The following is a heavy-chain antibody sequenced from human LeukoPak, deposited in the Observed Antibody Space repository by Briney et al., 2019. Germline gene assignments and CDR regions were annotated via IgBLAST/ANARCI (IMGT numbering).Heavy chain of an antibody. J-gene: IGHJ6*02. Sequence: PGGSLRLSCAASGFTFSSYSMNWVRQAPGKGLEWVSVIYSGGSTYYADSVKGRFTISRHNSKNTLYLQMNSLRAEDTAVYYCAKAPVWNYYYGLDVWGQGTTVTVSS. D-gene: IGHD2-21*01. CDR1: GFTFSSYS. CDR3: AKAPVWNYYYGLDV. V-gene: IGHV3-53*04. CDR2: IYSGGST.